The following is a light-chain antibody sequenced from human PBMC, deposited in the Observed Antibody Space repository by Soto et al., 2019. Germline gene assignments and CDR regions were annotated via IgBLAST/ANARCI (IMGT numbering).Light chain of an antibody. CDR3: QRSYSSPT. CDR2: ATS. V-gene: IGKV1-39*01. J-gene: IGKJ2*01. CDR1: QNIFTY. Sequence: DIQVTQSPSSLSASVGDRVTITCRASQNIFTYLNWYQQRPGKAPNLLIYATSNLQSGVPSRFSGSGSGTDFTLTISSLQPEDFASYYCQRSYSSPTFGKGTKV.